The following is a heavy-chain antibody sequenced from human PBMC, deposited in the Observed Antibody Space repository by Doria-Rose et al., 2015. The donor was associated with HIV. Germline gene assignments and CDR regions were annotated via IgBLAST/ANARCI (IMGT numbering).Heavy chain of an antibody. D-gene: IGHD6-6*01. V-gene: IGHV1-2*04. CDR3: ARMESSSSRKGDSYFDL. CDR1: GYLFADYY. J-gene: IGHJ2*01. CDR2: INPNSGGT. Sequence: VQLVQSGAEVKKPGASVKVSCTASGYLFADYYIHWVRQAPGQGLEWMGGINPNSGGTNYAQKFQGWVTMARDTSISTAYMELRRLRSDDTAVYYCARMESSSSRKGDSYFDLWGRGTLVTVSS.